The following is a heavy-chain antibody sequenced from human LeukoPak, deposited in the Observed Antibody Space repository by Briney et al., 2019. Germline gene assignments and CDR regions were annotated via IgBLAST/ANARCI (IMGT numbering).Heavy chain of an antibody. V-gene: IGHV1-3*01. CDR3: ARGNVDTAMVKIAYYYGMDV. Sequence: ASVKVSFKASGYTFTSYAMHWVRQAPGQRLEWMGWINAGNGNTKYSQKFQGRVTITRDTSASTAYMELSSLRSEDTSVYYCARGNVDTAMVKIAYYYGMDVWGKGTTVTVSS. CDR1: GYTFTSYA. J-gene: IGHJ6*04. D-gene: IGHD5-18*01. CDR2: INAGNGNT.